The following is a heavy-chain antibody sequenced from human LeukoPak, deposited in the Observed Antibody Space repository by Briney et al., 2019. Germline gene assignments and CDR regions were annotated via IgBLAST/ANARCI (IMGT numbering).Heavy chain of an antibody. Sequence: SETLSLTCTVSGGSISSYYWSWIRQPPGKGLEWIGYIYYSESTNYNPSLKSRVTISVDTSKNQFSLKLSSVTAADTAVYYCARSPYCSSTSCYSNWFDPWGQGTLVIVSS. CDR1: GGSISSYY. V-gene: IGHV4-59*01. J-gene: IGHJ5*02. CDR3: ARSPYCSSTSCYSNWFDP. CDR2: IYYSEST. D-gene: IGHD2-2*01.